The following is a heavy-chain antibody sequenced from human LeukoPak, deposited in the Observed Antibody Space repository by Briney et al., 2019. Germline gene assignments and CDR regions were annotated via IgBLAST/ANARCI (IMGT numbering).Heavy chain of an antibody. Sequence: GGSLRLSCVASGFTFSFYWMGWVRQAPGKGLEWVANIKQDGSEKYYVDSARGRFTISRDNAKSSLYLQMNSLRAEDTAVYYCARDEHQYYSESSGRFDYWGQGTLVTVSS. D-gene: IGHD3-22*01. V-gene: IGHV3-7*04. J-gene: IGHJ4*02. CDR1: GFTFSFYW. CDR3: ARDEHQYYSESSGRFDY. CDR2: IKQDGSEK.